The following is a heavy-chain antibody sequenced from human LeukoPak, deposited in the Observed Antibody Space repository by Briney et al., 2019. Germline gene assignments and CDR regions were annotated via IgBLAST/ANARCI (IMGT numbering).Heavy chain of an antibody. J-gene: IGHJ5*02. CDR1: GGSINSYY. Sequence: SETLSLTCTVSGGSINSYYWSWIRQPPGKGLEWIGYIYYSGSTNYSPSLKSRVTISVDTSKNQFSLKLSSVTAADTAVYYCARLGARYSTSSWWFDPWGQGTLVTVSS. D-gene: IGHD6-6*01. CDR2: IYYSGST. CDR3: ARLGARYSTSSWWFDP. V-gene: IGHV4-59*08.